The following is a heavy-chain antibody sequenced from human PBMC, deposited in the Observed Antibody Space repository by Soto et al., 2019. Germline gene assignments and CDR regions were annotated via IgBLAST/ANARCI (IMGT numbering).Heavy chain of an antibody. J-gene: IGHJ4*02. CDR1: GFTVSSNY. D-gene: IGHD3-9*01. CDR3: AREGLRGYDILTGYSLLHASDY. Sequence: GGSLRLSCAASGFTVSSNYMSWVRQAPGKGLEWVSVIYSGGSTYYADSVKGRFTISRDNSKNTLYLQMNSLRAEDTAVYYCAREGLRGYDILTGYSLLHASDYWGQGTLVTVSS. V-gene: IGHV3-66*01. CDR2: IYSGGST.